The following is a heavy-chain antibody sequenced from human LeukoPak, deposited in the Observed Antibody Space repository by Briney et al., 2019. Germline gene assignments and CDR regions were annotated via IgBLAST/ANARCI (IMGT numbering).Heavy chain of an antibody. Sequence: SPSLSPTRTLSAASISPYYWSWSSQTPREGVEWVGYVPFSGSTKYNPSLKSRVTLSLDTSQNQFSLRLSSVSAADTALYYCASELSGDEILTFNYWGQGTLVTVSS. D-gene: IGHD3-9*01. J-gene: IGHJ4*02. CDR1: AASISPYY. CDR2: VPFSGST. V-gene: IGHV4-59*08. CDR3: ASELSGDEILTFNY.